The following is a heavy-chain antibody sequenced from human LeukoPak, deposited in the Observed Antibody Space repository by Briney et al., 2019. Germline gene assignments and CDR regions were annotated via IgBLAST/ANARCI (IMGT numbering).Heavy chain of an antibody. Sequence: SQTLSLTCTVSGGSISSGSYYWSWIRQPAGKGLEWIGRIYTNGSTNYNPSLKSRVTISVDTSKNQFSLKLSSVTAADTAVYYCARLPAVVAATFDYWGQGTLVTVSS. CDR1: GGSISSGSYY. J-gene: IGHJ4*02. CDR2: IYTNGST. CDR3: ARLPAVVAATFDY. V-gene: IGHV4-61*02. D-gene: IGHD2-15*01.